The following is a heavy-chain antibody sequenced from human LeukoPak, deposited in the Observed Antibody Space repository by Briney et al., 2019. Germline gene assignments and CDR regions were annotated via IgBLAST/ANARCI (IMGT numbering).Heavy chain of an antibody. CDR3: ARSRAPTHFDY. D-gene: IGHD4-17*01. J-gene: IGHJ4*02. CDR1: GGSISSYY. Sequence: SETLSLTCTVSGGSISSYYWSWIRQPPGKGLEWIGYIYYSGSTNYNPSLKSRVTISADTSKNQFSLKLSSVTAADTAVYYCARSRAPTHFDYWGQGTLVTVSS. CDR2: IYYSGST. V-gene: IGHV4-59*01.